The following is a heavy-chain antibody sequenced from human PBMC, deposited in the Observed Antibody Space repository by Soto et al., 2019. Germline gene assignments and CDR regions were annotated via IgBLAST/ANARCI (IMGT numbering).Heavy chain of an antibody. CDR1: GYTFTSYA. D-gene: IGHD6-6*01. Sequence: ASVKVSCKASGYTFTSYAMHWVRQAPGQRLEWMGWINAGNGNTKYSQKFQGRVTITRATSPSTAYMELSSLRTEDTAVYYCARSAAPQGMDVWGQGTKVTVYS. CDR3: ARSAAPQGMDV. V-gene: IGHV1-3*01. CDR2: INAGNGNT. J-gene: IGHJ6*02.